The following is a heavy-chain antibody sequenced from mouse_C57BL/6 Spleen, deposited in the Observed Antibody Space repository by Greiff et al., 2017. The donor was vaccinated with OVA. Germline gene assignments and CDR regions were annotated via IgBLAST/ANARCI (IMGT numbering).Heavy chain of an antibody. Sequence: QVQLKQPGAELVMPGASVKLSCKASGYTFTSYWMHWVKQRPGQGLEWIGELDPSDSYTNYNQKFKGKSTLTVDKSSSTAYMQLSSLTSEDSAVYYCARGYSNYLDAMDYWGQGTSVTVSS. D-gene: IGHD2-5*01. J-gene: IGHJ4*01. CDR1: GYTFTSYW. CDR2: LDPSDSYT. CDR3: ARGYSNYLDAMDY. V-gene: IGHV1-69*01.